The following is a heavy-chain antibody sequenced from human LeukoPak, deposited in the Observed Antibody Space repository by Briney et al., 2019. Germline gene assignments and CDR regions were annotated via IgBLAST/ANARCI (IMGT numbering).Heavy chain of an antibody. V-gene: IGHV3-23*01. D-gene: IGHD1/OR15-1a*01. J-gene: IGHJ4*02. CDR3: ARDSNWNNGGFDY. CDR2: SSGNGGST. Sequence: GGSLRLSCGASGFTFSNYAMSWVRQAPGKGLEWVSTSSGNGGSTYYGDSVKGRFTISRDNVKNTLHLQMSTLRAEDTAVYYCARDSNWNNGGFDYWGQGTLVTVSA. CDR1: GFTFSNYA.